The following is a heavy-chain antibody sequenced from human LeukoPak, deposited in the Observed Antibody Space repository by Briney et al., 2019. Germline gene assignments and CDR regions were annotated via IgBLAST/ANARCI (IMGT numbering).Heavy chain of an antibody. CDR2: IYYSGST. CDR1: GGSISSSSYY. CDR3: ARHLADYDFWSGYYMRWFDP. Sequence: SETLSLTCTVSGGSISSSSYYWSWIRQPPGKGLEWIGYIYYSGSTNYNPSLKSRVTISVDTSKNQFSLKLSSVTAADTAVYYCARHLADYDFWSGYYMRWFDPWGQGTLVTVSS. V-gene: IGHV4-61*05. D-gene: IGHD3-3*01. J-gene: IGHJ5*02.